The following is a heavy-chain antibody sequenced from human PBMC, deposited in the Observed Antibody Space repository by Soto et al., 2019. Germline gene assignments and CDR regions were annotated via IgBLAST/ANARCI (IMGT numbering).Heavy chain of an antibody. V-gene: IGHV4-59*08. CDR2: IYYSGST. CDR1: GASINTYY. Sequence: SETLSLTCTVSGASINTYYWSWIRQPPGKGLEWIGYIYYSGSTNYNPSLKSRVTISVDTSKNQFSLKLSSVTAADTAVYYCASTADPITMVRGVIIGPFDYWGQGTLVTVSS. D-gene: IGHD3-10*01. J-gene: IGHJ4*02. CDR3: ASTADPITMVRGVIIGPFDY.